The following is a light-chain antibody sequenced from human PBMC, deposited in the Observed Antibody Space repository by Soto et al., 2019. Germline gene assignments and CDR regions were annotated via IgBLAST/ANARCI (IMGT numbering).Light chain of an antibody. CDR1: QSIISW. V-gene: IGKV1-5*01. CDR2: EAS. Sequence: DIQMTQSPSTLSASVGYRVTITCLASQSIISWLVWYQQKPGKAPKLLTHEASRLETGVPSRFSGSESGTEFTLTISGLHAEDSETYYCQQYTNFPLTFGGGTKVDIK. CDR3: QQYTNFPLT. J-gene: IGKJ4*01.